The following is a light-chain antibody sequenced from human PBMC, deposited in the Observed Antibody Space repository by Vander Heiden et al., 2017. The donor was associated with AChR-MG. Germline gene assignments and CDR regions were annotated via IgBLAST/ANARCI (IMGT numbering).Light chain of an antibody. CDR1: QSVSSSY. J-gene: IGKJ1*01. Sequence: EIVLTQSPGTLSLSPGDRANLSCRASQSVSSSYLAWYQQKPGQAPRLLIYGASSRATGIPDRFSGSGSGADFTLTISRLEPEDLAVYYCQQYGSSPKTFGQGTKVEIK. CDR3: QQYGSSPKT. CDR2: GAS. V-gene: IGKV3-20*01.